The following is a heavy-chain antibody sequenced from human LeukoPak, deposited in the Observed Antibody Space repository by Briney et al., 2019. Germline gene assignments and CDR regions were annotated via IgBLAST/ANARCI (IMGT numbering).Heavy chain of an antibody. CDR3: AREVLATASKVGYFDY. Sequence: GGSLRLSCAASGLTFSSHWMHWVRQAPGKGLVWVSRITNDGSSTTYADSVKGRFTISRDNAKNSLYLQMNSLRAEDTAVYYCAREVLATASKVGYFDYWGQGALVTVSS. V-gene: IGHV3-74*01. CDR2: ITNDGSST. CDR1: GLTFSSHW. D-gene: IGHD2-21*02. J-gene: IGHJ4*02.